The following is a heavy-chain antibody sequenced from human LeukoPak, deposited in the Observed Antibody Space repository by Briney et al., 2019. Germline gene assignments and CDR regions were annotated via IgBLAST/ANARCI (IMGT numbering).Heavy chain of an antibody. CDR2: INPNTGVT. D-gene: IGHD4-17*01. Sequence: ASVKVSCKASGYTFTGYYMHWVRQAPGQGLEWMGWINPNTGVTNYAQKFQGRVTLTRDTSIITAYMEMTRLRSDDTAMYYCARDRTTVTTGYYGMDVWGQGTTLTVSS. CDR1: GYTFTGYY. CDR3: ARDRTTVTTGYYGMDV. V-gene: IGHV1-2*02. J-gene: IGHJ6*02.